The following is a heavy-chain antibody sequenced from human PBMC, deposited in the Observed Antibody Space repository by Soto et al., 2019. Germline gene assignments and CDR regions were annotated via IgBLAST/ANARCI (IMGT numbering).Heavy chain of an antibody. V-gene: IGHV6-1*01. CDR1: GDSVSSNSAA. CDR3: AGTTSLQWYYMDV. Sequence: PSQTLSLTCAISGDSVSSNSAAWNWIRQSPSRGLEWLGRTYYRSTRWYNDYAVSVKSRITVNPDTSKNQFSLHLNSVTPEDTAVYYFAGTTSLQWYYMDVRDKRTTVTVSS. CDR2: TYYRSTRWYN. D-gene: IGHD1-7*01. J-gene: IGHJ6*03.